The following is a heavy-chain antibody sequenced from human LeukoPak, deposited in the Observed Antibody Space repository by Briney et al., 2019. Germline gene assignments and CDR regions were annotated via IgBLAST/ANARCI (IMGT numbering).Heavy chain of an antibody. D-gene: IGHD5-12*01. V-gene: IGHV5-51*01. CDR2: IYPGDSNI. Sequence: GESLKISCKGSGYSFTNSWIGWVRQMPGKGLEWMAIIYPGDSNIRYSPSFQGQVTMSADKSISTAYLQWSRLKASDTAMYYCARAGYGDYGGGYDYWGQGTLVTVSS. CDR3: ARAGYGDYGGGYDY. CDR1: GYSFTNSW. J-gene: IGHJ4*02.